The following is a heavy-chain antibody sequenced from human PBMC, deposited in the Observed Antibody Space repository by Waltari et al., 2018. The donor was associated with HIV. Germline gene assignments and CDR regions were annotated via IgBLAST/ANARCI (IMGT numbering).Heavy chain of an antibody. CDR2: INPNSGGT. J-gene: IGHJ4*02. V-gene: IGHV1-2*02. CDR3: ARVPYYYDTSAYPDY. CDR1: GSTFTGYY. D-gene: IGHD3-22*01. Sequence: VPLVQSGAEVQKPGASVKVSCKASGSTFTGYYMHWVRQAPGQGLEWMGWINPNSGGTNYAQKFQGRVTMTRDTSITTAYMEVSRLRSDDTAVYYCARVPYYYDTSAYPDYWGQGTLVTVSS.